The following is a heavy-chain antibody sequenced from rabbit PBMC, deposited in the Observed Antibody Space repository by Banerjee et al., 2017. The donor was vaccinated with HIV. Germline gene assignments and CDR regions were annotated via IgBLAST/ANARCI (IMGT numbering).Heavy chain of an antibody. CDR1: GFSFSSNYY. D-gene: IGHD4-1*01. Sequence: QEQLEESGGDPVKPEGSLTLTCTASGFSFSSNYYMGWVRQAPGKGLEWIGCMNAGTSGSTYYARWAKGRFPISRTSSTTVALQMTSLTAADTATYFCARDLAGVIGWNFGLWGPGTLVTVS. V-gene: IGHV1S45*01. J-gene: IGHJ4*01. CDR3: ARDLAGVIGWNFGL. CDR2: MNAGTSGST.